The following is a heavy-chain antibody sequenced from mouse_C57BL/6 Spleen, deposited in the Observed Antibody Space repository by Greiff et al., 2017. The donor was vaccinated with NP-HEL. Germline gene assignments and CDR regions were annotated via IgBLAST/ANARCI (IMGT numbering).Heavy chain of an antibody. CDR1: GYTFTSYW. Sequence: VQLQQPGAELVMPGASVKLSCKASGYTFTSYWMHWVKQRPGQGLEWIGEIDPSDSYTNYNQKFKGKSTLTVDKSSSTAYMQLSSLTSEDSAVYYCASSNWYFDVWGTGTTVTVSS. J-gene: IGHJ1*03. CDR3: ASSNWYFDV. CDR2: IDPSDSYT. V-gene: IGHV1-69*01.